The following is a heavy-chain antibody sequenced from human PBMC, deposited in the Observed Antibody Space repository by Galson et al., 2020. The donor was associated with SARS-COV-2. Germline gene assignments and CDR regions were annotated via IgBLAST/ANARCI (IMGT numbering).Heavy chain of an antibody. CDR3: ARDHPVAGTGGDY. Sequence: GGSLRLSCAASGFTFSSYGMHWVRQAPGKGLEWVAVIWYDGSNKYYADSVKGRFTISRDNSKNTLYLQMNSLRAEDTAVYYCARDHPVAGTGGDYWGQGTLVTISS. V-gene: IGHV3-33*01. J-gene: IGHJ4*02. D-gene: IGHD6-19*01. CDR1: GFTFSSYG. CDR2: IWYDGSNK.